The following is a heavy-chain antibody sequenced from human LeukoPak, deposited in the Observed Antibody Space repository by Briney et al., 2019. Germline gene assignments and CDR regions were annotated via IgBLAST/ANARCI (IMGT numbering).Heavy chain of an antibody. CDR1: GFTFSSYW. CDR3: AKGYYYDSSGYYYYSDYFDY. Sequence: GGSLRLSCAASGFTFSSYWMHWVRQAPGKGLVWVSRINSDGSSTSYADSVKGRFTISRDNSKNTLYLQMNSLRAEDAAVYYCAKGYYYDSSGYYYYSDYFDYWGQGTLVTVSS. J-gene: IGHJ4*02. CDR2: INSDGSST. D-gene: IGHD3-22*01. V-gene: IGHV3-74*01.